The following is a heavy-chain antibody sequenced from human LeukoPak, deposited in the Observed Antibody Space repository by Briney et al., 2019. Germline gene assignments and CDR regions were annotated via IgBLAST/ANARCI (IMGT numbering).Heavy chain of an antibody. CDR1: GFTFRSYG. CDR3: AKDRDYYGSGSSFDY. J-gene: IGHJ4*02. Sequence: GRSLRLSCAASGFTFRSYGMHWVRQAPGKGLEWVSVISYDGSNKYYADSVKGRFTISRDNSKNTLYLQMNSLRAEDTAVYYCAKDRDYYGSGSSFDYWGQGTLVTVSS. V-gene: IGHV3-30*18. CDR2: ISYDGSNK. D-gene: IGHD3-10*01.